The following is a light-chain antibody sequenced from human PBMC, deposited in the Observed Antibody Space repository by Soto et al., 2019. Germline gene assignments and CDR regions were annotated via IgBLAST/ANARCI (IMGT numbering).Light chain of an antibody. J-gene: IGKJ2*01. V-gene: IGKV3-20*01. CDR1: QSVSSSY. Sequence: EIVLTQSPGTLSLSPGERATLSCRASQSVSSSYLAWCQQKPGQAPRLLIFDASFRTTGIPDRFSGSGSGTDFTLTISRLEPEDFAVYYCQQYGSLPYTFGLGTRLEI. CDR3: QQYGSLPYT. CDR2: DAS.